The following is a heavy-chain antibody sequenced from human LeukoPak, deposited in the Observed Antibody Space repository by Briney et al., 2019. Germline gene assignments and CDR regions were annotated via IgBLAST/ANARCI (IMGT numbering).Heavy chain of an antibody. CDR2: IIPILGIA. D-gene: IGHD2-15*01. CDR3: AKMRWATRGYFDY. V-gene: IGHV1-69*04. Sequence: GASVKVSCKASGYTFTSYGISWVRQAPGQGLEWMGRIIPILGIANYAQKFQGRVTITADKSTSTAYMELSSLRSEDTAVYYCAKMRWATRGYFDYWGQGTLVTVSS. CDR1: GYTFTSYG. J-gene: IGHJ4*02.